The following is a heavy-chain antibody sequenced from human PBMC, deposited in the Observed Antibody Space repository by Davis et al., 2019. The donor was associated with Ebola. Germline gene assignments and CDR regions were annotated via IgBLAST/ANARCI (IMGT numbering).Heavy chain of an antibody. J-gene: IGHJ4*02. CDR3: ARGHSGSYDY. D-gene: IGHD1-26*01. Sequence: ASVKVSCKAPGYMFRSYAISWLRQAPGQGLEWMGWITTYNGNTDYSKKVQARVTMTTDTSTSTAYMELNSLTSDDTAFYYCARGHSGSYDYWGQGTLVTVSS. CDR1: GYMFRSYA. V-gene: IGHV1-18*01. CDR2: ITTYNGNT.